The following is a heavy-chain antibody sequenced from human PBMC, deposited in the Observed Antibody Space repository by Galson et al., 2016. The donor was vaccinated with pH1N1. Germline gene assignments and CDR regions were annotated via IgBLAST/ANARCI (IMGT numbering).Heavy chain of an antibody. J-gene: IGHJ4*02. V-gene: IGHV3-9*01. CDR1: GFTFDDYA. CDR3: ARGYFDSSAFYSGDF. CDR2: ISWNSGSI. D-gene: IGHD3-22*01. Sequence: SLRLSCAASGFTFDDYAMHWVRQAPGKGLEWVSGISWNSGSIGYADSVKGRFTISRDNAKNSLYLQMNSLRAEDTAVYFCARGYFDSSAFYSGDFWGQGTLVTVSS.